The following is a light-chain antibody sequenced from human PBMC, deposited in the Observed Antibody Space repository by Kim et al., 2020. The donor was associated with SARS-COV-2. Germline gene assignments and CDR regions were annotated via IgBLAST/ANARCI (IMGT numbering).Light chain of an antibody. J-gene: IGLJ2*01. Sequence: SSELTQDPAVSVALGQTVRITCQGDSLRSYYASWYQQTPGQAPVLVIYGKNNRPSGIPDRFSGSSSGNTASLTITGAQAEDEADYYCNSRDSSGNHVVFG. V-gene: IGLV3-19*01. CDR1: SLRSYY. CDR3: NSRDSSGNHVV. CDR2: GKN.